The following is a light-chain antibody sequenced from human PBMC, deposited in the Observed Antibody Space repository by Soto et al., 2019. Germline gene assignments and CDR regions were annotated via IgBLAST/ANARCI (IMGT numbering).Light chain of an antibody. CDR1: TYNIGTFY. V-gene: IGLV1-47*02. Sequence: QSVLTQPPSASSTPGHTVTISCSGSTYNIGTFYVYWYQHLPGTAPKLLIYLGDQRASGVSDRFSGSKSGTSASLAINGLRSDDEADYYCAAWDDNLNAYVFGSGTKLTVL. CDR3: AAWDDNLNAYV. J-gene: IGLJ1*01. CDR2: LGD.